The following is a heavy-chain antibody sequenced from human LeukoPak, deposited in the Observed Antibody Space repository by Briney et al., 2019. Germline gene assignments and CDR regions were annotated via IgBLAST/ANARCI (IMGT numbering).Heavy chain of an antibody. D-gene: IGHD6-13*01. J-gene: IGHJ4*02. V-gene: IGHV3-23*01. CDR3: ARVSSSSWWALDY. CDR2: ISGSGGST. CDR1: GFTFSSYG. Sequence: PGGSLRLSCAASGFTFSSYGMHRVRQAPGKGLEWVSAISGSGGSTYYADSVKGRFTISRDNAKNTLYLQMNSLRAEDTAVYYCARVSSSSWWALDYWGQGTLVTVSS.